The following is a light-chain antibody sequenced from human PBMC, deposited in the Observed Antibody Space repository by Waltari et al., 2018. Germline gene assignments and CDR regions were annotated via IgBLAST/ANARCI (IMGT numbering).Light chain of an antibody. J-gene: IGLJ2*01. CDR3: YSTDSSGNHGEGV. CDR2: EDS. Sequence: SYELTQPPSVSVSPGQTARITCSGDALPKKSSYWYPRKSGQAPVLVIYEDSKRPTGFPGRFSGSSSGTMATLTISGAQVEDEADYYCYSTDSSGNHGEGVFGGGTKLTVL. CDR1: ALPKKS. V-gene: IGLV3-10*01.